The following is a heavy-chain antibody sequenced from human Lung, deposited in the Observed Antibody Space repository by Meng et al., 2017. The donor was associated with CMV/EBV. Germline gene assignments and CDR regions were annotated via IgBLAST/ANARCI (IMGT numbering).Heavy chain of an antibody. D-gene: IGHD3-3*01. J-gene: IGHJ5*01. Sequence: SETLSLTCTISGGSISSYYWSWIRQPPGKGLEWIGNIYYSGSANYNPSLKSPVTMSVDTSKNQFSLKLSSVTAADTAVYYCTRETGETFWSGSHDSWGHGTXVTVSS. CDR1: GGSISSYY. V-gene: IGHV4-59*01. CDR2: IYYSGSA. CDR3: TRETGETFWSGSHDS.